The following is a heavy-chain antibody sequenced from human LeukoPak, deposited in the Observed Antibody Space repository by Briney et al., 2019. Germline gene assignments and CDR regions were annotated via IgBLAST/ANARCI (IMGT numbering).Heavy chain of an antibody. J-gene: IGHJ6*02. Sequence: PGGSLRLSCAASGFTFSSYAMHWVRQAPGKGLEWVAVISYDGSNKYYADSVKGRFTISRDNSKNTLYLQMNSLRAEDTAVYYCATDQKNGYNYYYYYGMDVWGQGTTVTVSS. V-gene: IGHV3-30-3*01. D-gene: IGHD5-24*01. CDR3: ATDQKNGYNYYYYYGMDV. CDR1: GFTFSSYA. CDR2: ISYDGSNK.